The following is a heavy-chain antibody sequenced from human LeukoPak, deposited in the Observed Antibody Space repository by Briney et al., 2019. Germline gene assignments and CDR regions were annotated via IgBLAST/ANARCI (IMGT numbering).Heavy chain of an antibody. V-gene: IGHV1-2*02. CDR1: GYTFTGYY. D-gene: IGHD3-22*01. Sequence: GASVKVSCKASGYTFTGYYIHWVRQAPGQGLQWMGWINPNNGGTVYAQKFQGRVTMTWDTSISTASMELSRLRSDDTAVYYCASTKKYYYDSSAPGYFDYWGQGTLVTVSS. J-gene: IGHJ4*02. CDR2: INPNNGGT. CDR3: ASTKKYYYDSSAPGYFDY.